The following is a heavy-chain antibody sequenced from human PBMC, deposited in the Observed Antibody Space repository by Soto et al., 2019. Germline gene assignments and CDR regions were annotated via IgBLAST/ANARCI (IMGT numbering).Heavy chain of an antibody. V-gene: IGHV1-3*01. Sequence: QVPLVQSGAEVKKPGASVKVSCKASGYTFTSYAMHWVRQAPGQRLEWMGWINAGNGNTKYSQKFQGRVTITRDTSASTAYMELSRLRSEDTAVYYCARLNSGSLFYWFDPWGQGTLVTVSS. D-gene: IGHD1-26*01. CDR2: INAGNGNT. CDR1: GYTFTSYA. CDR3: ARLNSGSLFYWFDP. J-gene: IGHJ5*02.